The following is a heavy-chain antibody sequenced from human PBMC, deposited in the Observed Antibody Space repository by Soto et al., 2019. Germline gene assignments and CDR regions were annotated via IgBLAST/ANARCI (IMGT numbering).Heavy chain of an antibody. V-gene: IGHV1-18*01. CDR2: VSPYDGYT. CDR1: GYIFTNYG. D-gene: IGHD3-22*01. J-gene: IGHJ6*02. Sequence: EASVKVSCKASGYIFTNYGITWVRQAPGQGLEWLGWVSPYDGYTNYAQILQGRVSMTTDTSTKTAYMEVRSLRSDDTAVYYCARGGYYDSSGSRNYFYYGMNVWGQGTTVTVSS. CDR3: ARGGYYDSSGSRNYFYYGMNV.